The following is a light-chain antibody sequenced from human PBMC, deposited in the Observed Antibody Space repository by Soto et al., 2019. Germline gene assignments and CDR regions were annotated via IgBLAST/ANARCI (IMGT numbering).Light chain of an antibody. V-gene: IGLV1-44*01. Sequence: QLVLTQAPSASGTPGQRVTISCSGSSSNIGSNTVSWYQQVPGTAPKLLIYSNDQRPSGVPDRFSGSKSGTSAFLAIGGLQSEDEADYYCAAWDGSLNGWVFGGGTKVTVL. CDR1: SSNIGSNT. CDR2: SND. CDR3: AAWDGSLNGWV. J-gene: IGLJ2*01.